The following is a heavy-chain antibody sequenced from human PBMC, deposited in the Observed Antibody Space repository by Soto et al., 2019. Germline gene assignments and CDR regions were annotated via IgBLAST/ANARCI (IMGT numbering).Heavy chain of an antibody. Sequence: SETLSLTCTVSGGSISSYYWSWIRQPPGKGLEWIGYIYYSGSTNYNPSLKSRVTISVDTSKNQFSLKLSSVTAADTALYYCARRCGYSFDYWGQGTLVPVSS. CDR1: GGSISSYY. J-gene: IGHJ4*02. CDR3: ARRCGYSFDY. D-gene: IGHD1-1*01. V-gene: IGHV4-59*08. CDR2: IYYSGST.